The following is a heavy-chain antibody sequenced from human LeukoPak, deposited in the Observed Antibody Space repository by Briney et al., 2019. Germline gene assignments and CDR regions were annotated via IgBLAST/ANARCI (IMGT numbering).Heavy chain of an antibody. CDR1: GYTLTELS. CDR2: FDPEDGET. D-gene: IGHD3-22*01. J-gene: IGHJ3*02. Sequence: ASVKVSCKVSGYTLTELSMHWVRQAPGKGLEWMGGFDPEDGETIYAQKFQGRVTMTEDTSTDTAYMELSSLRSEDAAVYYCATSNYYDSSGYYGDAFDIWGQGTMITVSS. V-gene: IGHV1-24*01. CDR3: ATSNYYDSSGYYGDAFDI.